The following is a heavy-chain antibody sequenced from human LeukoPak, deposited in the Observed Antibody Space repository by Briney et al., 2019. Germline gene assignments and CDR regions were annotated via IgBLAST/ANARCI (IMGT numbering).Heavy chain of an antibody. D-gene: IGHD2-8*02. J-gene: IGHJ4*02. Sequence: SETLSLTCGVSGGSLSRYYWSWIRQPPGRGLEWIGEINTGGSTNYNPSLKSRVTISVDTSKNQFSLNLDSVTAADTAVYYCARDDLVSTSTGGSDVWGQGILVTVSS. CDR3: ARDDLVSTSTGGSDV. CDR1: GGSLSRYY. V-gene: IGHV4-34*01. CDR2: INTGGST.